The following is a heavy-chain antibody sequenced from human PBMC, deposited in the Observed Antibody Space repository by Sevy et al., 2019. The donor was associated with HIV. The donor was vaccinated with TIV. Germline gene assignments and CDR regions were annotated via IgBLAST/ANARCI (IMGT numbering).Heavy chain of an antibody. Sequence: GGSLRLSCAASGFTFGNYAMTWVRQAAGKGLEWVSSISGTGGTTYYAGSVKGKFTISRDNSKNTLYIRMNSQRAEDTAVYYCAKDRIEGARKLDYWGQGTLVTVSS. V-gene: IGHV3-23*01. CDR3: AKDRIEGARKLDY. CDR2: ISGTGGTT. CDR1: GFTFGNYA. D-gene: IGHD1-26*01. J-gene: IGHJ4*02.